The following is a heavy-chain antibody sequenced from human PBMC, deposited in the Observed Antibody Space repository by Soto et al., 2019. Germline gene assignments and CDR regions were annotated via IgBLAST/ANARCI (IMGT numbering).Heavy chain of an antibody. CDR3: ARGISTTRYYYYYGMDV. D-gene: IGHD2-2*01. V-gene: IGHV1-46*01. CDR1: GYTLTSYY. J-gene: IGHJ6*02. Sequence: ASVKVSCKASGYTLTSYYLHWVRQAPGQGPEWMGIINPSGGITNDAQKFQDRVTMTSDTSASTVYMELSSLRSEDTAVYYCARGISTTRYYYYYGMDVWGQGTTVTVSS. CDR2: INPSGGIT.